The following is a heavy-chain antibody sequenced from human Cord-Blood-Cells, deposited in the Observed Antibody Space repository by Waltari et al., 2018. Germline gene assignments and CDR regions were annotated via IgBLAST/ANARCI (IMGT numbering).Heavy chain of an antibody. CDR3: ARDLLGEAADFDY. CDR2: IIPIFGTA. Sequence: QVQLVQSGAEVKKPGSSVRVSCKASGGTFSSYAISWVREAPGKGLEWMGVIIPIFGTANYAQKFQGRVTITADESTSTAYMELSSLRSEDTAVYYCARDLLGEAADFDYWGQGTLVTVSS. J-gene: IGHJ4*02. CDR1: GGTFSSYA. D-gene: IGHD6-13*01. V-gene: IGHV1-69*01.